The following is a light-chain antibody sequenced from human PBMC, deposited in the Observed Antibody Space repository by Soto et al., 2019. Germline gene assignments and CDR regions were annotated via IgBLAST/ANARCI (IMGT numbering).Light chain of an antibody. V-gene: IGKV1-12*01. CDR2: VAS. Sequence: DIQMTQSPSSVSASVGDRVTITCRASQGIRTWLAWYQQKPGKPPKLLIYVASSLQSGVPSRFSGSGSGTDFTRTSSSLQPEDFATYYCQQANSFPFTIGPGTKVDI. CDR1: QGIRTW. J-gene: IGKJ3*01. CDR3: QQANSFPFT.